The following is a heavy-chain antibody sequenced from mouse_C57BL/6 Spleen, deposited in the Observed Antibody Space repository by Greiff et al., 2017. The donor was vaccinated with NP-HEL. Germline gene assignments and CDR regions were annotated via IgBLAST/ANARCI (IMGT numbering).Heavy chain of an antibody. CDR1: GYTFTEYT. CDR2: FYPGSGSI. Sequence: VMLVESGAELVKPGASVKLSCKASGYTFTEYTIHWVKQRSGQGLEWIGWFYPGSGSIKYNEKFKDKATLTADKSSSTVYMELSRLTSEDSAVYFCARHEEGYGYDYYAMDYWGQGTSVTVSS. CDR3: ARHEEGYGYDYYAMDY. D-gene: IGHD2-2*01. V-gene: IGHV1-62-2*01. J-gene: IGHJ4*01.